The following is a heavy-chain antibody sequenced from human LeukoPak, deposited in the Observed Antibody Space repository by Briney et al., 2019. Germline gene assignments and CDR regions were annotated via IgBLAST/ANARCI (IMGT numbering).Heavy chain of an antibody. V-gene: IGHV1-46*01. D-gene: IGHD3-3*01. Sequence: GASVKVSCKASGYTFTSYYMHWVRQAPGQGLEWVGIINPSGGSTSYAQKFQGRVTMTRDTSTSTVYMELSSLRSEDTAVYYCARDGSVLRFLEWLPGYYGMDVWGQGTTVTVSS. J-gene: IGHJ6*02. CDR3: ARDGSVLRFLEWLPGYYGMDV. CDR2: INPSGGST. CDR1: GYTFTSYY.